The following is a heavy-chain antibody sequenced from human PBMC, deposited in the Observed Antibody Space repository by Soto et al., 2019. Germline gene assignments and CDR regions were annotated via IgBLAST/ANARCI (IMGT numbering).Heavy chain of an antibody. CDR2: IWYDGSNK. Sequence: QVQLVESGGGVVQPGRSLRLSCAASGFTFSSYGMHWVRQAPGKGLEWVAVIWYDGSNKYYADSVKGRFTISRDNSKNTLYLQMNSLRAEDTAVYYCARDYEAPDYCGMDVWGQGTTVTVSS. CDR3: ARDYEAPDYCGMDV. CDR1: GFTFSSYG. V-gene: IGHV3-33*01. J-gene: IGHJ6*02. D-gene: IGHD3-3*01.